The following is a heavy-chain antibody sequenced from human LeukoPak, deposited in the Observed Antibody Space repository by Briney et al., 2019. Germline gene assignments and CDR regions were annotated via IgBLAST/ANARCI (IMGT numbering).Heavy chain of an antibody. CDR1: GFTFDDYA. J-gene: IGHJ4*02. CDR3: ARGARYFGSGSYDY. Sequence: GGSLRLSCAASGFTFDDYAMHWVRQAPGKGLEWVSGISWNGVTIGYADSVKGRFTISRDNAKNSVYLQMNSLTAEDTAIYYCARGARYFGSGSYDYWGQGTLVTVSS. V-gene: IGHV3-9*01. D-gene: IGHD3-10*01. CDR2: ISWNGVTI.